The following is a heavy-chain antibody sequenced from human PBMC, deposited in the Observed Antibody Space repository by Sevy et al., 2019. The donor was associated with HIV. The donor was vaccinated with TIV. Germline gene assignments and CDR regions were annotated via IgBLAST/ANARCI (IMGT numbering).Heavy chain of an antibody. V-gene: IGHV3-11*04. J-gene: IGHJ5*02. CDR1: GFTFSDYY. Sequence: GGSLRLSCAASGFTFSDYYMSWIRQAPGKGLEWVSYISSSGSTIYYADSVKGRFTISRDNSKNTLYLQMNSLRAEDTAVYYCARRVSIYCSGGSCPRYNWFDPWGQGTLVTVSS. CDR3: ARRVSIYCSGGSCPRYNWFDP. D-gene: IGHD2-15*01. CDR2: ISSSGSTI.